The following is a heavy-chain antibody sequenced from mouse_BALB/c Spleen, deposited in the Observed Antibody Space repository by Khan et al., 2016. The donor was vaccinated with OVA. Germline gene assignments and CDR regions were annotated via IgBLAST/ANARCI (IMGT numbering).Heavy chain of an antibody. V-gene: IGHV1-87*01. CDR3: TRTGGTYDGYFGYFDD. J-gene: IGHJ1*01. CDR2: IYPGIGDT. CDR1: GYTFTSYW. D-gene: IGHD2-3*01. Sequence: QVQLQQSGAELARPGASVKLSCKASGYTFTSYWMQWVKQRPGQGLEWIGAIYPGIGDTRYTQKFRGKATLTADKSSTTAYMQLSSLASEDSAVYYCTRTGGTYDGYFGYFDDWGEGTTVTVSS.